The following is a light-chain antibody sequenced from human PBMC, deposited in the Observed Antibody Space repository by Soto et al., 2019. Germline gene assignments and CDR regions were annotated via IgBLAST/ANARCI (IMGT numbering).Light chain of an antibody. Sequence: QSALTQPASVSGSPGQSITISCTGTSNDIGAYNYVSWYQQHPGKAPKLLIYDVTNRPSGVSDRFSGSKSGRTASLTISGLHPEDEADYYCTSYRRIIAVVFGGGTKVTVL. V-gene: IGLV2-14*03. CDR1: SNDIGAYNY. CDR2: DVT. J-gene: IGLJ2*01. CDR3: TSYRRIIAVV.